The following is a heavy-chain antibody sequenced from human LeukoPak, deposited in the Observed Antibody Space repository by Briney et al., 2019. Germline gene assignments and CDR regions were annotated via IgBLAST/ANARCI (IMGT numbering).Heavy chain of an antibody. V-gene: IGHV4-59*08. J-gene: IGHJ3*02. CDR3: ARQRLRYDSNGYSTSYEVADI. CDR1: GGSIGSYY. D-gene: IGHD3-22*01. CDR2: IYYTGTT. Sequence: PSETLSLTCTVSGGSIGSYYWSWIRQPPGRGLEWIGCIYYTGTTGYNPSLKSRVTMSVDTSMNQFSLKLSSVTAADTAVYYCARQRLRYDSNGYSTSYEVADIWGQGTVVTVSS.